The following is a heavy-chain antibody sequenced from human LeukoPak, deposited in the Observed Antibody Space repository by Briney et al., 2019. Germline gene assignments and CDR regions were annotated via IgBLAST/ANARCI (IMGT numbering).Heavy chain of an antibody. J-gene: IGHJ4*02. V-gene: IGHV4-59*01. CDR3: ARSGGFMTGSYRWGFDS. CDR2: IYYSGST. D-gene: IGHD3-9*01. Sequence: SETLSLTCTVSGGSISSYYWTWIRQPPGKGLQWIGNIYYSGSTSYNPSLKSRVTISVDTSNNQFSLKLSSVTAADTAVYYCARSGGFMTGSYRWGFDSWGQGTLVTVSS. CDR1: GGSISSYY.